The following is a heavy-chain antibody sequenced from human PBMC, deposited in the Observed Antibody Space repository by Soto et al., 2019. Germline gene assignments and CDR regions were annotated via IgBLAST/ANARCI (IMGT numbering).Heavy chain of an antibody. CDR2: ISYDGSNK. Sequence: QAWGSLRLSCAASGFTVSRYEMHWVRQAPGKGLEWVAVISYDGSNKYYADSVKGRFTISRDNSKNTLYLQMNSLRAEDTGVYYCARIGYYYYGMDVWGQGTTVTVSS. J-gene: IGHJ6*02. CDR3: ARIGYYYYGMDV. CDR1: GFTVSRYE. V-gene: IGHV3-30*03.